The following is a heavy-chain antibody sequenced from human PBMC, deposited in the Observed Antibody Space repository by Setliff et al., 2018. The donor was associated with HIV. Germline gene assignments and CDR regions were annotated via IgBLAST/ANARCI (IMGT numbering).Heavy chain of an antibody. Sequence: GGSLRLSCEASGFTFSSYWMHWVRQAPGKGLVWVFGMNTDGSSTRYAVSVKGRFTISRDNAKNMLYLQMNSLSADDTAVYYCVRGSGYYYFDNWGQGALVTVSS. D-gene: IGHD3-22*01. J-gene: IGHJ4*02. V-gene: IGHV3-74*01. CDR1: GFTFSSYW. CDR3: VRGSGYYYFDN. CDR2: MNTDGSST.